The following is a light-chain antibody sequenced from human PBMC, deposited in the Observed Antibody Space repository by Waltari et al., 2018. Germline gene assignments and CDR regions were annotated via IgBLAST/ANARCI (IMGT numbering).Light chain of an antibody. CDR1: QGVSRY. V-gene: IGKV3-11*01. CDR3: QQRSNWPRT. Sequence: EIVLTQSPATLSLSPGETAPLSCRAGQGVSRYLAWYQPMPGPAPRLLIHSPSNMATGIPARFSGSGSGTDFTLTISSLEPEDFAVYYCQQRSNWPRTFGQGTKVEIK. CDR2: SPS. J-gene: IGKJ1*01.